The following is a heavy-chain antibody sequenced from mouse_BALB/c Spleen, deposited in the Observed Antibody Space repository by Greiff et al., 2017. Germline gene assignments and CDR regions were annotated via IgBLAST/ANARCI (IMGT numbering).Heavy chain of an antibody. CDR3: ARGDWDYAMDY. J-gene: IGHJ4*01. Sequence: EVQLQESGGGLVKPGGSLKLSCAASGFTFSSYAMSWVRQTPEKRLEWVASISSGGSTYYPDSVKGRFTISRDNARNILYLQMSSLRSEDTAMYYCARGDWDYAMDYWGQGTSVTVSS. CDR2: ISSGGST. V-gene: IGHV5-6-5*01. CDR1: GFTFSSYA. D-gene: IGHD4-1*01.